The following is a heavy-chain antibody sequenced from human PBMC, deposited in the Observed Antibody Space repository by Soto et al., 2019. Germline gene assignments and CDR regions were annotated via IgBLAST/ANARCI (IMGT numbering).Heavy chain of an antibody. CDR3: ARDKGSHCSSTSCYYYYGMDV. D-gene: IGHD2-2*01. J-gene: IGHJ6*02. Sequence: QVQLVQSGAEVKKPGASVKVSCKASGYTFTSYGISCVRQAPGQGLEWMGWISAYNGNTNYAQKRQGRVTMTTDTSTSTAYMELRSLRSDDTAVYYCARDKGSHCSSTSCYYYYGMDVWGQGTTVTVSS. CDR2: ISAYNGNT. CDR1: GYTFTSYG. V-gene: IGHV1-18*01.